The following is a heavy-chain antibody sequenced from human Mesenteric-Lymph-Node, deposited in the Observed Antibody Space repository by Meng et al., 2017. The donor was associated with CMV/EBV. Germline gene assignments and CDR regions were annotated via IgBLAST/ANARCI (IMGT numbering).Heavy chain of an antibody. CDR1: GYTFTGYY. Sequence: ASVKVSCKASGYTFTGYYMHWVRQAPGQGLEWMGGFDPEDGETIYAQKFQGRVTITTDESTSTAYMELTSLRSEDTAVYYCARVGDRSGWSVPPRGWFDPWGQGTLVTVSS. CDR3: ARVGDRSGWSVPPRGWFDP. CDR2: FDPEDGET. J-gene: IGHJ5*02. V-gene: IGHV1-24*01. D-gene: IGHD6-19*01.